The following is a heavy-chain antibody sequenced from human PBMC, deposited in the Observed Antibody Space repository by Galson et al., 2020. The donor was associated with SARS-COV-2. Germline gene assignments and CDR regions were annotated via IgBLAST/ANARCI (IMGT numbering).Heavy chain of an antibody. D-gene: IGHD3-22*01. Sequence: SVKVSCKASGGTFSSYAISWVRQAPGQGLEWMGGIIPIFGTTNYAQKFQGRVTITADESTSTAYMELSSLRSEDTAVYYCARDHNDSSGYYYAEHAFDIWGQGTMVTVSS. CDR1: GGTFSSYA. CDR3: ARDHNDSSGYYYAEHAFDI. V-gene: IGHV1-69*13. CDR2: IIPIFGTT. J-gene: IGHJ3*02.